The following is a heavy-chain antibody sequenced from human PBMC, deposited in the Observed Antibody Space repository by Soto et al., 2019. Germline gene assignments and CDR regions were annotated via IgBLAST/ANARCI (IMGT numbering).Heavy chain of an antibody. J-gene: IGHJ4*02. D-gene: IGHD1-26*01. CDR1: GFIFTSYS. CDR3: ARDLSSAFVY. CDR2: IRIDSNHI. Sequence: EVHLVESGGGLVQPGWSLRLSYAASGFIFTSYSMHWVRQAPGKGLEWLSYIRIDSNHIGYADSVRGRFTISSDIAKNSMYLQMNSLRDEDTAVYYCARDLSSAFVYWGQGTLVTVSS. V-gene: IGHV3-48*02.